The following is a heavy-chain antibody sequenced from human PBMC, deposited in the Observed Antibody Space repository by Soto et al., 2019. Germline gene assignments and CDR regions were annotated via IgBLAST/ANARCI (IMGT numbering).Heavy chain of an antibody. D-gene: IGHD3-22*01. J-gene: IGHJ4*02. CDR1: GYTFVSYG. CDR3: ARDQYYFDSSGYYDF. CDR2: ISPYNGNT. V-gene: IGHV1-18*04. Sequence: QIQLVQSGAEVKKPGASVRVSCETSGYTFVSYGISWVRQAPGQGLEWMGWISPYNGNTNYAEKFKDRVTLTTDTSPDTAFLDLRSLTSDDTAVYFCARDQYYFDSSGYYDFWGQGTLVIVSS.